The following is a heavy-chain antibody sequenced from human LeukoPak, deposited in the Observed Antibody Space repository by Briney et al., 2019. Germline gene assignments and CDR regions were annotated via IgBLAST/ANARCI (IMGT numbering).Heavy chain of an antibody. CDR2: IYPGDSDT. CDR3: ARGGSGWYNFFDY. CDR1: GYTFTSYW. D-gene: IGHD6-19*01. V-gene: IGHV5-51*01. J-gene: IGHJ4*02. Sequence: GESLKISCKGSGYTFTSYWIGWVRQMPGKGLEWMGIIYPGDSDTRYSPSFQGQVAISADKSISTAYLQWNSLKASDTAIYYCARGGSGWYNFFDYWGQGTLVTVSS.